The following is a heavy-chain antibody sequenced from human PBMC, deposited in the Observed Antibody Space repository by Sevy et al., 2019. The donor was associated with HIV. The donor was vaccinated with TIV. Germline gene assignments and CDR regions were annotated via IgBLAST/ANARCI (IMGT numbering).Heavy chain of an antibody. CDR2: ISSGSSYI. D-gene: IGHD3-10*01. V-gene: IGHV3-21*06. CDR3: ARDRDYYGSGSYDY. CDR1: QFTFHDYT. Sequence: GGSLRLSCAASQFTFHDYTMNWVRQTPGKGLEWISYISSGSSYIRYADSVKGRFTISRDNAENSLYLQMNRLRAEDTGVYFCARDRDYYGSGSYDYWGQGTLVTVSS. J-gene: IGHJ4*02.